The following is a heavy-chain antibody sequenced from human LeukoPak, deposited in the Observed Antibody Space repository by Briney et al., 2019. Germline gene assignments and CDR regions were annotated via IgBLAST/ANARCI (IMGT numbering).Heavy chain of an antibody. CDR2: ISGSGGST. J-gene: IGHJ5*02. CDR1: GFTFSSYA. V-gene: IGHV3-23*01. Sequence: GGSLRLSCAASGFTFSSYAMSWVHQAPGKGLEWVSAISGSGGSTYYADSVKGRFTISRDNSKNTLYLQMNSLRAEDTDVYYCALLGVVVADPWGQGTLVTVSS. CDR3: ALLGVVVADP. D-gene: IGHD2-15*01.